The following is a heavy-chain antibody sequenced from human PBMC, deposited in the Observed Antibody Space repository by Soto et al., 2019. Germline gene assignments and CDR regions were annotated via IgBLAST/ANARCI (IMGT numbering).Heavy chain of an antibody. J-gene: IGHJ5*01. CDR3: ARDSYFDNSGYYYDS. V-gene: IGHV1-18*04. D-gene: IGHD3-22*01. CDR2: ISPYSENT. Sequence: ASVKVSCKASNYSFTTYGVSWLRQSPGQGLEWMGWISPYSENTNYARKFQDRVTLTTDTSTNTAYMELKSLRYDDTAVYFCARDSYFDNSGYYYDSWGQGTLVTVSS. CDR1: NYSFTTYG.